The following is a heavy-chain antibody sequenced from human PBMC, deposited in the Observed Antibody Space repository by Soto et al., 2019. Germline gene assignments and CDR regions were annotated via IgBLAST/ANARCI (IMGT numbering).Heavy chain of an antibody. CDR3: ARDRGYSYGPGYYYYGMDV. J-gene: IGHJ6*02. CDR2: IYYSGST. D-gene: IGHD5-18*01. CDR1: GGSISSGGYY. Sequence: QVQLQESGPGLVKPSQTLSLTCTVSGGSISSGGYYWSWIRQHPGKGLEWIGYIYYSGSTYYNPSIKRRVTISVDTSKNQFSLKLSSVTAADTAVYYCARDRGYSYGPGYYYYGMDVWGQGTTVTVSS. V-gene: IGHV4-31*03.